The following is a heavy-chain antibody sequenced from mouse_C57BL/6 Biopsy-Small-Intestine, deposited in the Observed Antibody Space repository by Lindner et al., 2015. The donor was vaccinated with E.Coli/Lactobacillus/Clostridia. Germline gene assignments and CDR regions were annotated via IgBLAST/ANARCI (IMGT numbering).Heavy chain of an antibody. CDR2: ISGYNGKT. V-gene: IGHV1-7*01. J-gene: IGHJ4*01. CDR3: ARRGPVSSGYGIDY. D-gene: IGHD1-1*01. Sequence: SVKVSCKASGYTFTSYGISWVRQAPGQGLEWMGWISGYNGKTRYAQKFQGRVTMTTDTSTSTAYMELRSLTSDDTAVYYCARRGPVSSGYGIDYWGQGILVTVSS. CDR1: GYTFTSYG.